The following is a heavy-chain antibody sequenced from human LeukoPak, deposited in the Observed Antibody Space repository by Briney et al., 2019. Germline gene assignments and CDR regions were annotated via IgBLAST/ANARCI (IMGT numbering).Heavy chain of an antibody. D-gene: IGHD3-22*01. CDR2: ISAYNGNT. Sequence: ASXKVSFKASGYTFTSYGISWVRQAPGQGVEWMGWISAYNGNTNYAQKLQGRVTMTTDTSTSTAYMELRSLRSDDTAVYYCARDLTMKSDWFDPWGQGTLVTVSS. J-gene: IGHJ5*02. CDR3: ARDLTMKSDWFDP. CDR1: GYTFTSYG. V-gene: IGHV1-18*01.